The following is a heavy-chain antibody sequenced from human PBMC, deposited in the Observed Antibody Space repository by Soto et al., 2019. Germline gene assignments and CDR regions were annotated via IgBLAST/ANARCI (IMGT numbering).Heavy chain of an antibody. Sequence: GESLKISCKGSGYSFTSYWISWVRQMPGKGLEWMGGIDPSDPYTNYSPSFQGNVTISADKSISTAYLQWTSLKAWDPAMYYWARRNDFLPGPLDYGGQGPLATVSS. J-gene: IGHJ4*02. CDR3: ARRNDFLPGPLDY. CDR2: IDPSDPYT. CDR1: GYSFTSYW. V-gene: IGHV5-10-1*01. D-gene: IGHD3-9*01.